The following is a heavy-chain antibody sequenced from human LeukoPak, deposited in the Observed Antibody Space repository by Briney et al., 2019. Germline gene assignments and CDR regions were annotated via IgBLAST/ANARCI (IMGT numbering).Heavy chain of an antibody. D-gene: IGHD2/OR15-2a*01. CDR3: RIGHYGSN. V-gene: IGHV3-7*01. J-gene: IGHJ4*02. Sequence: GGSLRLSCAVSGITFSRFWMSWVRQAPGKGLEWVANIKGDGSEKNYVDSVRGRFTISRDNAKNSVFLQMNSLRDEDTAVYYCRIGHYGSNWGQGTLVTVSS. CDR1: GITFSRFW. CDR2: IKGDGSEK.